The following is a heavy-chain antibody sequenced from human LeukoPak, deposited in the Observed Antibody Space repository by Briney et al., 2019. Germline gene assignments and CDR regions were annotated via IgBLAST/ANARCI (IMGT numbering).Heavy chain of an antibody. CDR3: ARAPETYSLGYYYYMDV. CDR1: DESLSGYY. V-gene: IGHV4-34*01. J-gene: IGHJ6*03. CDR2: INESGST. D-gene: IGHD2-21*01. Sequence: SEALSLTCAVHDESLSGYYWTWIRQSPEKGLEWIGEINESGSTNSNPSLKSRVTMSVDTSKKQVSLKLSSVTAADTAVYYCARAPETYSLGYYYYMDVWGRGTTVTVSS.